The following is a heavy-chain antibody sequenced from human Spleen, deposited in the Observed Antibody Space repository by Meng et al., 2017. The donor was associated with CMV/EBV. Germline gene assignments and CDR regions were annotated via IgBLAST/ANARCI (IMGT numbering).Heavy chain of an antibody. Sequence: ASVKVSCKASGYTFTSHGVNWVRQAPGQGLEWMAWISAYNGHTNYAHKFQGRVTVTADTSTSTAYMELRSLRSDDTAVYYCARGGSSTVTTSYWFDPWGQGTLVTVSS. CDR1: GYTFTSHG. CDR3: ARGGSSTVTTSYWFDP. D-gene: IGHD4-17*01. V-gene: IGHV1-18*01. CDR2: ISAYNGHT. J-gene: IGHJ5*02.